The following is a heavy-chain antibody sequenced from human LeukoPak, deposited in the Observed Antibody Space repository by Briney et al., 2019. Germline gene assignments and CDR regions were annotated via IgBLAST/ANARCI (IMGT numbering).Heavy chain of an antibody. V-gene: IGHV3-23*01. CDR1: GFTFTNYA. D-gene: IGHD2-21*02. Sequence: GGSLRLSCAASGFTFTNYAMTWVRQAPGKGLEWVSAIGASGENTFYADSVKGRFTISRDNSKNTLHLQMNSLRVEDTAVYYCANADIVVVTAISFDYWGQGTLVTVSS. CDR3: ANADIVVVTAISFDY. J-gene: IGHJ4*02. CDR2: IGASGENT.